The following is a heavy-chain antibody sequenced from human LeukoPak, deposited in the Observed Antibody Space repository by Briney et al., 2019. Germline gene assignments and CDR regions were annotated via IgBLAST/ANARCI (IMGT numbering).Heavy chain of an antibody. V-gene: IGHV1-2*02. Sequence: ASVKVSCKASEYSFTGNYIHWVRQAPGQGPEWMGWINPYSGDTNYAQKFQGRVTMTRDTSISTAYMEVSRLKSDDTAVYYCARGLERGQFDYWGQGTLVTVSS. CDR1: EYSFTGNY. CDR3: ARGLERGQFDY. CDR2: INPYSGDT. D-gene: IGHD1-1*01. J-gene: IGHJ4*02.